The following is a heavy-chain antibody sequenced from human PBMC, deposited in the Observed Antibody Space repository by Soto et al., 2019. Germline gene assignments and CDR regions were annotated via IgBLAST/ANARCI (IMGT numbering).Heavy chain of an antibody. CDR3: STRAYATNGYYRFDH. V-gene: IGHV4-34*01. CDR2: INHSGRV. J-gene: IGHJ5*01. Sequence: PSETLSLTCAVYGGSFSGHSWTWIRQSPGKGLEWIGDINHSGRVNYSPSLKSRVTISLDTSKNQFSLTLSAVTAADTAMYYCSTRAYATNGYYRFDHWGQGTLVTVS. D-gene: IGHD3-22*01. CDR1: GGSFSGHS.